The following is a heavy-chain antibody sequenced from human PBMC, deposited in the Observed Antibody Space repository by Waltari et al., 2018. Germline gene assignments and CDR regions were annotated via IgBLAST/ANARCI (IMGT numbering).Heavy chain of an antibody. CDR3: ARARPAVNWFDP. V-gene: IGHV4-59*01. J-gene: IGHJ5*02. Sequence: QVQLQESGPGLVKPSETLSLTCTVSGGSISSYYWSWIRQPPGKGLEWIGYIYYSGSTNYNPSLKSRVTISVDTSKNQSSLKLSSVTAADTAVYYCARARPAVNWFDPWGQGTLVTVSS. CDR2: IYYSGST. CDR1: GGSISSYY.